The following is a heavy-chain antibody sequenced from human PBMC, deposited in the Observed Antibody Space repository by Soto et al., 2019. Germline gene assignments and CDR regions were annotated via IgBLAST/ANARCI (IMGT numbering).Heavy chain of an antibody. CDR1: GFTFDDYA. CDR3: AQERMSGGRRFYFDS. J-gene: IGHJ4*02. D-gene: IGHD2-15*01. Sequence: EVQLVESGGGLVQPGRSLRLSCGASGFTFDDYAMHWVRQAPGKGLEWVSGISWNSGNIGYVDSVKGRFTISRDNAKDSLYLQMNSLRAEDTALYYCAQERMSGGRRFYFDSWGQGTLVTVSS. CDR2: ISWNSGNI. V-gene: IGHV3-9*01.